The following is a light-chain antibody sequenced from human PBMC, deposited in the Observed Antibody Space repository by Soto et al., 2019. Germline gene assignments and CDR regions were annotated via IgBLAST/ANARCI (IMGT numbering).Light chain of an antibody. J-gene: IGKJ3*01. CDR2: DAS. V-gene: IGKV3-11*01. CDR3: QQRSNWPPL. Sequence: EIVMTQSPAALSVSPGERATLSCRASQSVSSYLAWYQQKPGQAPRLLIYDASNRATGIPSRFSGSVSGTDFTLTISSLEREDFAVYSCQQRSNWPPLFGPGTKVDIK. CDR1: QSVSSY.